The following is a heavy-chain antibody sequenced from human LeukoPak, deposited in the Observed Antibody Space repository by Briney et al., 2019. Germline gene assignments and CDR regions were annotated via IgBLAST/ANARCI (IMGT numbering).Heavy chain of an antibody. V-gene: IGHV1-2*02. CDR1: GYTFTGYY. CDR2: INPNSGGT. D-gene: IGHD3-3*01. Sequence: GASVKVSCKASGYTFTGYYMHWVRQAPGQGLEWMGWINPNSGGTNYAQKFQGRVTMTRDTSISTAYMELSRLRSDDTAVYYCARWEIRFLEWLLLPGFDYWGQGTLVTVSS. J-gene: IGHJ4*02. CDR3: ARWEIRFLEWLLLPGFDY.